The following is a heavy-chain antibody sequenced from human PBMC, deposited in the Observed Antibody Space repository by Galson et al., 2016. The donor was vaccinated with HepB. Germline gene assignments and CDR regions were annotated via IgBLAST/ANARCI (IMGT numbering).Heavy chain of an antibody. CDR1: AGSVSSGGYS. CDR2: ISQSGIT. D-gene: IGHD3-10*01. V-gene: IGHV4-61*08. J-gene: IGHJ4*02. CDR3: GRSHGGY. Sequence: SETLSLTCTVSAGSVSSGGYSWGWIRQPPGKGLEWIGDISQSGITNYNPSLKSRVTISLDTSQNQFSLSLSSVTAADTAVYFCGRSHGGYWGLGTLVTVSS.